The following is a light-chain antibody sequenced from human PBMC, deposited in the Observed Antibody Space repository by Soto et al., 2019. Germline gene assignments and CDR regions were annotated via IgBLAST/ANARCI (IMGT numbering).Light chain of an antibody. Sequence: SYELTQPLSVSVALGQTARITCGGYNIATKNVHWYRQKPGQAPVLVIYRIDNRPSGIPERFSGSNSGNTATLTISRAQAGDEADYYCQVWDNSAAVFGGGTKLTVL. CDR1: NIATKN. J-gene: IGLJ2*01. CDR2: RID. V-gene: IGLV3-9*01. CDR3: QVWDNSAAV.